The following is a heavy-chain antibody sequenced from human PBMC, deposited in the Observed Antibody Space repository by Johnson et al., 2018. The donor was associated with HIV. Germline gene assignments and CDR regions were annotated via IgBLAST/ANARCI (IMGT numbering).Heavy chain of an antibody. CDR1: GFTFDDYG. CDR2: INWNGGTI. CDR3: AKTYSGSNRDAFDI. D-gene: IGHD1-26*01. V-gene: IGHV3-20*04. J-gene: IGHJ3*02. Sequence: VQLVESGGGLVKPGGSLRLSCAASGFTFDDYGMTWVRQVTGQGLEWVSGINWNGGTIYYEASVKGRFTISRDNAKNSLYLQMNRLRAEDTAVYYCAKTYSGSNRDAFDIWGQGTMVTVSS.